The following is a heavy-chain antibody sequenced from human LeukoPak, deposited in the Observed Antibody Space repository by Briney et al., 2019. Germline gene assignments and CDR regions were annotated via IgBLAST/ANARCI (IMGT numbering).Heavy chain of an antibody. D-gene: IGHD6-19*01. CDR3: VKDAVAVAGTVGYFQH. CDR2: ISSNGGST. Sequence: PGGSLRLSCSASGFTFGSYAMHWVRQAPGKGLEYVSAISSNGGSTYYADSVKGRFTISRDNSKNTLYLQMSSLRAEDTAVYYCVKDAVAVAGTVGYFQHWGQGTLVTVSS. J-gene: IGHJ1*01. V-gene: IGHV3-64D*06. CDR1: GFTFGSYA.